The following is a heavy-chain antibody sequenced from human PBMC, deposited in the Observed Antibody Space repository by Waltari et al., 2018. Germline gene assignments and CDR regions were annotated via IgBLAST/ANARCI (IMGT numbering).Heavy chain of an antibody. CDR1: GFTFSSYA. CDR3: AKDLRGIAARRNWYFDL. V-gene: IGHV3-23*01. CDR2: ISGSGGST. Sequence: EVQLLESGGGLVQPGGSLRLSCAASGFTFSSYAMSWVRQAPGKGLEWVSAISGSGGSTYYADSVKGRFTISRDNSKNTLYLQMNSLRAEDTAVYYCAKDLRGIAARRNWYFDLWGRGTLVTVSS. D-gene: IGHD6-6*01. J-gene: IGHJ2*01.